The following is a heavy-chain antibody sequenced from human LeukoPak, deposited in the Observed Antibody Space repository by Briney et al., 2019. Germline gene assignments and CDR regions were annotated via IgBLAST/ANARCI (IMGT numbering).Heavy chain of an antibody. CDR3: ARHARRDGYNFFDY. V-gene: IGHV4-4*07. D-gene: IGHD5-24*01. J-gene: IGHJ4*02. CDR1: GGSISSYY. CDR2: IYTSGST. Sequence: SETLSLTCTVSGGSISSYYWSWIRQPAGKGLEWIGRIYTSGSTNYNPSLKSRVTMSVDTSKNQFSLKLSSVTAADTAVYYCARHARRDGYNFFDYWGQGTLVTVSS.